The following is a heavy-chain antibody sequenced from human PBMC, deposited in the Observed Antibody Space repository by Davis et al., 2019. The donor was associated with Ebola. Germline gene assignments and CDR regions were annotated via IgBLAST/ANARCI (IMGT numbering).Heavy chain of an antibody. CDR1: GFTVSSNY. V-gene: IGHV3-53*01. CDR3: ARSYSGSRIYDY. Sequence: GGSLRLSCAASGFTVSSNYMSWVRQAPGKGLEWVSVIYSGGSTDYADSVKGRFSISRDNAKNSLYLQMNGLRAEDTAVYYCARSYSGSRIYDYWGQGTLVTVSS. CDR2: IYSGGST. D-gene: IGHD1-26*01. J-gene: IGHJ4*02.